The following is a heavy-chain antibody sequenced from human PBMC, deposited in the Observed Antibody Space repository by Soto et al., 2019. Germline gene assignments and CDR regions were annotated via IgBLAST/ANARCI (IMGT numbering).Heavy chain of an antibody. V-gene: IGHV3-23*01. CDR3: ARDHYGDYGY. CDR1: GFTFSSYV. Sequence: GGSLRLSCAASGFTFSSYVMTWVRQTPGKGLEWVSGISGGGASTYYADSVKGRFTISRDNSKNTLYLQMNSLRADDTAIYYCARDHYGDYGYWGQGTLVTVSS. D-gene: IGHD4-17*01. CDR2: ISGGGAST. J-gene: IGHJ4*02.